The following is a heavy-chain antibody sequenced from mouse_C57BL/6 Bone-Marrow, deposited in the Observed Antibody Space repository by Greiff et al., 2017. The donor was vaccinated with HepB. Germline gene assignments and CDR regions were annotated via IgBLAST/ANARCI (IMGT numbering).Heavy chain of an antibody. V-gene: IGHV4-1*01. D-gene: IGHD1-1*01. J-gene: IGHJ1*03. CDR1: GVDFSRYW. Sequence: GVDFSRYWMSWVRRAPGKGLEWIGEINPDSSTINYAPSLKDKFIISRDNAKNTLYLQMSKVRSEDTALYYCARPEATVSYWYFDVWGTGTTVTVSS. CDR3: ARPEATVSYWYFDV. CDR2: INPDSSTI.